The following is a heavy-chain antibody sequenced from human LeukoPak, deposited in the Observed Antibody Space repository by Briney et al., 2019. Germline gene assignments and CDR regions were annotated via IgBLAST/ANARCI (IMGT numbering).Heavy chain of an antibody. Sequence: GGSLRLSCAASGFTFSSYWMSWVRQAPGKGLEWVANIKQDGSEKYYVDAVKGRFTISRDNAKTSLYLQMNSLRAEDTAVYYCARHLSGVTGYTYGRGIDYWGQGTLVTVSS. D-gene: IGHD5-18*01. CDR3: ARHLSGVTGYTYGRGIDY. CDR1: GFTFSSYW. J-gene: IGHJ4*02. CDR2: IKQDGSEK. V-gene: IGHV3-7*01.